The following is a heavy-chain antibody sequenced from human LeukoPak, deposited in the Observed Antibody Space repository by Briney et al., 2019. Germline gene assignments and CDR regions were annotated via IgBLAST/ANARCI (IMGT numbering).Heavy chain of an antibody. CDR2: IKEDGSEK. CDR1: GFTFSSYW. Sequence: GGSLRLSCAASGFTFSSYWMSWVRQTPGKGLEWVANIKEDGSEKYYVDSVKGRFTISRDNAKNSLYLQMNSLRAEDTAVYYCARRRSSWENYYYMDVWGKGTTVTVSS. V-gene: IGHV3-7*01. CDR3: ARRRSSWENYYYMDV. J-gene: IGHJ6*03. D-gene: IGHD6-13*01.